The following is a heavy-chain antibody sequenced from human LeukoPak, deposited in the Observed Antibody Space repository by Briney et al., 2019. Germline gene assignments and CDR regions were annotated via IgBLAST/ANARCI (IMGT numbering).Heavy chain of an antibody. CDR1: GYSFTSYW. J-gene: IGHJ4*02. Sequence: GESLNISCKGSGYSFTSYWIGCVRQMPGKGLEWMGIIYPGDSDTRYSPSFQGQVTISADKSISTAYLQWSSLKASDTAMYYCARAGVPDYDFWSGEDYWGQGTLVTVSS. V-gene: IGHV5-51*01. CDR2: IYPGDSDT. CDR3: ARAGVPDYDFWSGEDY. D-gene: IGHD3-3*01.